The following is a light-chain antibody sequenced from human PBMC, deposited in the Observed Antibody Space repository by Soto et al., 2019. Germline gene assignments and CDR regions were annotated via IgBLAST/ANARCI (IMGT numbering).Light chain of an antibody. CDR2: GAS. CDR3: QQFGSSPGFT. J-gene: IGKJ3*01. V-gene: IGKV3-20*01. Sequence: EIVLTQSPGTLSLSPGERATLSCRASQSINSRYLAWYQQKPGQAPRLLIYGASSRATGIPDRFSGSGSGTDFTLTIRGLEPEDFAVYYCQQFGSSPGFTFGPGTKVDIK. CDR1: QSINSRY.